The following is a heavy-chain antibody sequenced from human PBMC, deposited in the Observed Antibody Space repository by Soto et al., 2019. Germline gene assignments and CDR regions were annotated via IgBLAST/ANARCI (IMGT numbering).Heavy chain of an antibody. D-gene: IGHD4-17*01. J-gene: IGHJ4*02. CDR1: GGSISSSNW. Sequence: QVQLQESGPGLVRPSGTLSLTCAVSGGSISSSNWWSWVRQPPGKGLEWIGEIYHSGNTNYNPSLKSRVIISLDKSKNQFSLKLSSVTAADTAVYYCARSYGEYLTWLDYWGQGTLVTVSS. CDR2: IYHSGNT. CDR3: ARSYGEYLTWLDY. V-gene: IGHV4-4*02.